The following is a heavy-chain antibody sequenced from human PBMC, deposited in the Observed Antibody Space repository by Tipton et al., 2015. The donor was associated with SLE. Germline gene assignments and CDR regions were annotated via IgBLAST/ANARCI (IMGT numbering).Heavy chain of an antibody. V-gene: IGHV4-34*01. CDR3: ARVYSSGHPDV. D-gene: IGHD6-25*01. CDR2: IDDSGNT. CDR1: GGSLSDYY. J-gene: IGHJ6*04. Sequence: GLVKPSETLSLTCGVYGGSLSDYYWTWIRQPPGKGLEWIGEIDDSGNTNYNPSLKSRVTISVDTSKNQFSLKLSSVTAADTAVYYCARVYSSGHPDVWGKGTTVTVSS.